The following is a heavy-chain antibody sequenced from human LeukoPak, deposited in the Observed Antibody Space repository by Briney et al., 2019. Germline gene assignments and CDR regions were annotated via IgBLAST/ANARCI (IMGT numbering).Heavy chain of an antibody. CDR2: TYDTGST. J-gene: IGHJ4*02. V-gene: IGHV4-59*01. CDR1: GGSISRNY. CDR3: ARLPPSHLGYFDY. D-gene: IGHD3-3*02. Sequence: SETLSLTCSVSGGSISRNYWNWIRQPAGNGPEWIGYTYDTGSTIYTPSLKSRVTISLDTSRNQVSLKLISVTASDTAAYYCARLPPSHLGYFDYWGQGIPVTVSS.